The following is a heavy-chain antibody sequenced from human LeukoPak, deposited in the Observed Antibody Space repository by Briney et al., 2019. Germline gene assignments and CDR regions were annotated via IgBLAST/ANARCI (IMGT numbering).Heavy chain of an antibody. J-gene: IGHJ3*02. Sequence: TGGSLRLSCAVSGVTVSSNYMNWVRQAPGKGLEWVSVIYSGGRTYYADSVKGRFTISRDNSKNTLYLQMNSLRAEDTAVYYCARGESSVYYYNDAFDMWGQGTMVTVSS. CDR3: ARGESSVYYYNDAFDM. D-gene: IGHD3-22*01. CDR1: GVTVSSNY. CDR2: IYSGGRT. V-gene: IGHV3-53*01.